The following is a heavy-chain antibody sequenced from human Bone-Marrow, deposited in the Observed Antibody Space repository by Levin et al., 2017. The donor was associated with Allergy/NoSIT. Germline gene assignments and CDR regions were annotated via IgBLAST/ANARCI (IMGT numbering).Heavy chain of an antibody. CDR3: ARGKWSLSGTVATPTYCLDV. CDR2: IYHRGST. Sequence: SQTLSLPCVVSGGSMSSGGYSWSWIRQSPGKGLEWIGYIYHRGSTYYNPSLKSRVTMSVDRSQNQFSLNLDSMTAADTAVYYCARGKWSLSGTVATPTYCLDVWGKGTTVTVSS. CDR1: GGSMSSGGYS. J-gene: IGHJ6*03. V-gene: IGHV4-30-2*06. D-gene: IGHD5-12*01.